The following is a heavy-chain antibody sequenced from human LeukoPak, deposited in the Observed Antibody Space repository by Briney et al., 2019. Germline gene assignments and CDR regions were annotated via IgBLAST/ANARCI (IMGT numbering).Heavy chain of an antibody. V-gene: IGHV4-38-2*02. CDR2: IYNSGST. CDR3: ARGRYYDILTGWSYWYFDF. CDR1: GYSISSGYY. J-gene: IGHJ2*01. D-gene: IGHD3-9*01. Sequence: PSETLSLTCTVSGYSISSGYYWGWIRQPPGEGLEYIGSIYNSGSTFFNPSLKSRVTLSVDTSKNQFFLKLNSVTAADTAVYYCARGRYYDILTGWSYWYFDFWGRGTLVTVSS.